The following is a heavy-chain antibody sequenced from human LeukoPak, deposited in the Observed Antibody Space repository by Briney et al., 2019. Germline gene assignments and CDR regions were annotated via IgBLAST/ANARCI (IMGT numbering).Heavy chain of an antibody. J-gene: IGHJ4*02. CDR3: AREDYSGYDFYDY. Sequence: PGGSLRLSCAASGFTVSSNYMSWVRQAPGKGLEWVSVIYSGGSTYYADSVKGRFTISRDNSKNTLYLQMNSLRVEDTAVYYCAREDYSGYDFYDYWGQGSLVTVSS. CDR2: IYSGGST. D-gene: IGHD5-12*01. V-gene: IGHV3-53*01. CDR1: GFTVSSNY.